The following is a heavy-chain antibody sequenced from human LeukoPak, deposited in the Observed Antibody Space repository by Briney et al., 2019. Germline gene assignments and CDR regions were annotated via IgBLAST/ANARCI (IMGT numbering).Heavy chain of an antibody. V-gene: IGHV3-74*01. CDR2: INTDGSST. J-gene: IGHJ4*02. D-gene: IGHD3-3*01. CDR3: ARECGGFLEWLLDY. Sequence: GGSLRLSCAASGFTFSSYWMHWVRQAPGKGLVWVSRINTDGSSTSYADSVKGRFTISRDNAKNTLYLQMNSLRAEDTAVYYCARECGGFLEWLLDYWGQGTLVTVSS. CDR1: GFTFSSYW.